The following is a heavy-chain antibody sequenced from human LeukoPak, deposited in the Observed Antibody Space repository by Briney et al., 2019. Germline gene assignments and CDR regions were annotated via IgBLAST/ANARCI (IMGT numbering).Heavy chain of an antibody. Sequence: GGSLRLSCAASGFTFSNYEMTWVRLAPGKGLEWVSHITTGGTMYYADSVKGRFTISRDNAKNSLYLQMNSLRAEDTAVYYCAQEAYYYDSSGYYYVDAFDIWGQGTMVTVSS. CDR3: AQEAYYYDSSGYYYVDAFDI. V-gene: IGHV3-48*03. J-gene: IGHJ3*02. CDR1: GFTFSNYE. CDR2: ITTGGTM. D-gene: IGHD3-22*01.